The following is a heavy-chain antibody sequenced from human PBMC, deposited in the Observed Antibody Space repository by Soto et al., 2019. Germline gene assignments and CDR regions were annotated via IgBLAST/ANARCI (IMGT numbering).Heavy chain of an antibody. J-gene: IGHJ5*02. CDR1: GYTFTSYG. CDR3: ARVWFGEPFNWFDP. CDR2: ISAYNGNT. Sequence: ASVKVSCKASGYTFTSYGISWVRQAPGQGLEWMGWISAYNGNTNYAQKLQGRVTMTTDTSTSTAYMELRSLRSDDTAVYYCARVWFGEPFNWFDPWGQGTLVTVSS. D-gene: IGHD3-10*01. V-gene: IGHV1-18*01.